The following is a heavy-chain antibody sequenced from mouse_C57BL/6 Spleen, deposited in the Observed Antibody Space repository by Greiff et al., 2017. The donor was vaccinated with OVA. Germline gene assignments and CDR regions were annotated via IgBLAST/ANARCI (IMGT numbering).Heavy chain of an antibody. CDR1: GYAFSSYW. D-gene: IGHD2-3*01. V-gene: IGHV1-80*01. Sequence: VQLKQSGAELVKPGASVKISCKASGYAFSSYWMNWVKQRPGKGLEWIGQIYPGDGDTNYNGKFKGKATLTADKSSSTAYMQLSSLTSEDSAVYFCAREMDDPPFAYWGQGTLVTVSA. J-gene: IGHJ3*01. CDR2: IYPGDGDT. CDR3: AREMDDPPFAY.